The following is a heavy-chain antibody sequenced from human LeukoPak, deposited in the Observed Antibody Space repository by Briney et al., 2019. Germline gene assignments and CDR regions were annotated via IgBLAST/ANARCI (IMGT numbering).Heavy chain of an antibody. CDR3: VGVSVAGTWYDFDY. V-gene: IGHV3-21*01. D-gene: IGHD6-19*01. J-gene: IGHJ4*02. Sequence: GGSLILSCAASGFTFSSYSMNWVRQAPGKGLEWVSSISSSSSYIYYADSVKGRFTISRDNAKNSLYLQMNSLRAEDTAVYYCVGVSVAGTWYDFDYWGQGTLVTVSS. CDR2: ISSSSSYI. CDR1: GFTFSSYS.